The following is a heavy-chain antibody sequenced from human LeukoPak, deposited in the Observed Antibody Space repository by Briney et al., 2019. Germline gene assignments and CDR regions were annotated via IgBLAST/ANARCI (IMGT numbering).Heavy chain of an antibody. CDR3: ARDLGPYDILTGYPAFDI. CDR2: ISSSSSYI. J-gene: IGHJ3*02. V-gene: IGHV3-21*01. CDR1: GFTFSSYS. Sequence: GGSLRLSCAASGFTFSSYSMNWVRQAPGKGLEWVSSISSSSSYIYYADSVKGRFTISRDNAKNSLYLQMNSLRAEDTAVYYCARDLGPYDILTGYPAFDIWGQGTMVTVSS. D-gene: IGHD3-9*01.